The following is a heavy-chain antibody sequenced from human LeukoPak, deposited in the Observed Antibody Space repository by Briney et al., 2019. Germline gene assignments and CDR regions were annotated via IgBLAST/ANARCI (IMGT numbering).Heavy chain of an antibody. CDR2: FDPEDGET. D-gene: IGHD1-1*01. Sequence: ASVKVSCKVSGYTLTELSMHWVRQAPGKGLEWMGGFDPEDGETIYAQKFQGRVTMTEDTSTDTAYMELSSLRSEDTAVYYCATGPRVGRTGTTEDYWGQGTLVTVSS. CDR3: ATGPRVGRTGTTEDY. V-gene: IGHV1-24*01. J-gene: IGHJ4*02. CDR1: GYTLTELS.